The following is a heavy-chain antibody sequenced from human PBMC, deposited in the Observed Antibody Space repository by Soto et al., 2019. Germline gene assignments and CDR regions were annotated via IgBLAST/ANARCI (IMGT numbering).Heavy chain of an antibody. Sequence: QVQLVESGGGVVQPGRSLRLSCAASGFTFSSYGMHWVRQAPGKGLEWVAVIWYDGSNKYYADSVKGRFTISRDNSKNTLYLQMNSLRAEDTAVYYCARETAPYIVAHSLGGMDVWGQGTTVTVSS. V-gene: IGHV3-33*01. CDR2: IWYDGSNK. J-gene: IGHJ6*02. D-gene: IGHD2-21*01. CDR1: GFTFSSYG. CDR3: ARETAPYIVAHSLGGMDV.